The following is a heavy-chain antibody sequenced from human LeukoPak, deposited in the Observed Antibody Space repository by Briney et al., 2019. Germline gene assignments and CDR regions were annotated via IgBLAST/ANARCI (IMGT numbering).Heavy chain of an antibody. Sequence: SVKVSCKASGGTFSSYAISWVRQAPGQGLEWMGGIIPIFGTANYAQKFQGRVTITTNESTSTAYMELSSLRSEDTAVYHCASCVWNVRYYYYYMDVWGKGTTVTVSS. CDR3: ASCVWNVRYYYYYMDV. CDR2: IIPIFGTA. V-gene: IGHV1-69*05. J-gene: IGHJ6*03. D-gene: IGHD1-1*01. CDR1: GGTFSSYA.